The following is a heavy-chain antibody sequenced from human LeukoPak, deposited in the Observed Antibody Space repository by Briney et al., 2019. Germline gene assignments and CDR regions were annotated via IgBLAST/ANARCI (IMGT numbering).Heavy chain of an antibody. CDR2: IHYSGST. CDR1: GGSISSGAYY. V-gene: IGHV4-30-4*01. CDR3: ARGDSSSWSFKI. Sequence: SETLSLTCTVSGGSISSGAYYWSWIRQPPGKGLEWIGYIHYSGSTCYNPSLKCRATISVDTSKSQFSLRLNSVTAADTAVYYCARGDSSSWSFKIWGQGTLVTVSS. J-gene: IGHJ4*02. D-gene: IGHD6-13*01.